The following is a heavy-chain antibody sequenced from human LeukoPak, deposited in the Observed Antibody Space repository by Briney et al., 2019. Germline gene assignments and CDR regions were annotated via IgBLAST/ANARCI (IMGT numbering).Heavy chain of an antibody. CDR1: GYTFTGYY. CDR3: ATSGYSSSWYGYFDY. CDR2: INPNSGGT. Sequence: GASVKVSCKASGYTFTGYYMHWVRPAPGQGLGWMAWINPNSGGTNYAQKFQGSVTMTRDTSISTAYMELSTLRADDTAVYYCATSGYSSSWYGYFDYWGQGTLVTVSS. D-gene: IGHD6-13*01. J-gene: IGHJ4*02. V-gene: IGHV1-2*02.